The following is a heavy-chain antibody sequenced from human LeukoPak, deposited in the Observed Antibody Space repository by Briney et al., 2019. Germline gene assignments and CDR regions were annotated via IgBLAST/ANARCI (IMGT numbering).Heavy chain of an antibody. Sequence: GGSLRLSRAASGFTFSDYYMSWIRQAPGKGLEWVSYISSSGSTIYYADSVKGRFTISRDNAKNSLYLQMNSLRAEDTAVYYCARDHGYSSSWYPEGGFDPWGQGTLVTVSS. CDR3: ARDHGYSSSWYPEGGFDP. CDR2: ISSSGSTI. V-gene: IGHV3-11*01. D-gene: IGHD6-13*01. CDR1: GFTFSDYY. J-gene: IGHJ5*02.